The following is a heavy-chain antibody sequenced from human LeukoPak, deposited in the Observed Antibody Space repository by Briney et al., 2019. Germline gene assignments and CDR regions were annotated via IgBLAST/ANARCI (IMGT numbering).Heavy chain of an antibody. Sequence: ASVKASCKASGYTFTGYYMHWVRQAPGQGLEWMGWINPNSGGTNYAQKFQGRVTMTRDTSISTAYMELSRLRSDDTAVYYCARVYDILTDYSDWFDPWGQGTLVTVSS. CDR2: INPNSGGT. J-gene: IGHJ5*02. V-gene: IGHV1-2*02. D-gene: IGHD3-9*01. CDR1: GYTFTGYY. CDR3: ARVYDILTDYSDWFDP.